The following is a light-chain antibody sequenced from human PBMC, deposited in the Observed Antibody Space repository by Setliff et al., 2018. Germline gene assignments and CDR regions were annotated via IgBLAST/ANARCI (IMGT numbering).Light chain of an antibody. J-gene: IGLJ1*01. V-gene: IGLV2-18*02. CDR1: YSDVGGFDR. Sequence: QSVLTQPPSVSGSPGQSVTISCTGTYSDVGGFDRVSWYQQPPGTAPKLIIYEVSHRPSGVSDRFSGSKSGTTASLTISGLRAEDEADYFCSSFTSTTTFYVFGPGTKVTVL. CDR3: SSFTSTTTFYV. CDR2: EVS.